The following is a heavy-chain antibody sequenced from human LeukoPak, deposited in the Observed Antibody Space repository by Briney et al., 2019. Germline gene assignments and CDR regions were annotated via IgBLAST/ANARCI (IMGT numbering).Heavy chain of an antibody. V-gene: IGHV3-30*18. Sequence: PGGSLRLSCAASGFTFSNAWMSWVRQAPGKGLEWVAVISYDGSNKYYADSVKGRFTISRDNSKNTLYLQMNSLRAEDTAVYYCAKDRWRAGYFDYWGQGTLVTVSS. CDR3: AKDRWRAGYFDY. J-gene: IGHJ4*02. CDR2: ISYDGSNK. D-gene: IGHD6-13*01. CDR1: GFTFSNAW.